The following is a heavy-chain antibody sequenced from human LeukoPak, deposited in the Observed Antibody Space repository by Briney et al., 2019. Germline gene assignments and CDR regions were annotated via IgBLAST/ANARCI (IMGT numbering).Heavy chain of an antibody. CDR2: ISAYNGNT. CDR1: GYTFTSYG. J-gene: IGHJ1*01. V-gene: IGHV1-18*01. CDR3: ARGNDSSGYFNPYAEYSQH. Sequence: ASVKVSCKASGYTFTSYGISWVRQAPGQGLEWMGWISAYNGNTNYAQKLQGRVTMTTDTSTSTAYMELRSLRSDDTAVYYCARGNDSSGYFNPYAEYSQHWGQGTLVTVSS. D-gene: IGHD3-22*01.